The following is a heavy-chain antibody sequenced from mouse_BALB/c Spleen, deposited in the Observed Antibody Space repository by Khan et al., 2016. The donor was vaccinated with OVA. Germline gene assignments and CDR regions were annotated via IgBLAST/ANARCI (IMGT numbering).Heavy chain of an antibody. CDR3: ATGETASYRYVDD. CDR1: GYSFTSYW. Sequence: QVPLQESGAELVRPGASVKLSCTASGYSFTSYWMNWVKQRPGQGLEWICLIHPSDSDTRLNQKFKDKATLTVDKSSSTAYMQLSSLTSEDSAVYYCATGETASYRYVDDWGAGTTVTVSS. D-gene: IGHD6-1*01. J-gene: IGHJ1*01. CDR2: IHPSDSDT. V-gene: IGHV1-74*01.